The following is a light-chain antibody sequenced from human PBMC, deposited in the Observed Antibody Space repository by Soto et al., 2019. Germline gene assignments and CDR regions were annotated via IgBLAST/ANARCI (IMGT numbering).Light chain of an antibody. Sequence: DSQLTQSPSSLSASVGDRVTITCQASQDISNYLNWYQQKPGKAPKLLIYDASNLETGVPSRFSGSGSGTDFTFTISSLQPEDIATYYCQQYDNPSITFGQGTRLEI. J-gene: IGKJ5*01. V-gene: IGKV1-33*01. CDR1: QDISNY. CDR2: DAS. CDR3: QQYDNPSIT.